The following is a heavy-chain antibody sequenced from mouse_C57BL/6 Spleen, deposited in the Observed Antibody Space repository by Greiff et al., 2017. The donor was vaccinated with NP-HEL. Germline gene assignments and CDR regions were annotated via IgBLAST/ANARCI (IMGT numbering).Heavy chain of an antibody. D-gene: IGHD2-1*01. CDR1: GYTFTSYT. V-gene: IGHV1-4*01. Sequence: VQLQQSGAELARPGASVKMSCKASGYTFTSYTMHWVKQRPGQGLEWIGYINPSSGYTKYNQKFKDKATLTADKSSSTAYMQLSSLTSEDSAVYYCAREGALLKVFAYWGQGTLVTVSA. CDR3: AREGALLKVFAY. J-gene: IGHJ3*01. CDR2: INPSSGYT.